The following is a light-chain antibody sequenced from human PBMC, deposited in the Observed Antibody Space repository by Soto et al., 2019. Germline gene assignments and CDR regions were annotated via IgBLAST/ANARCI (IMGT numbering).Light chain of an antibody. CDR1: QYIGSA. CDR3: QQYNDWPLT. Sequence: EVVLTQSPATLSVSPGDRATLSCRASQYIGSAVAWYHQRSGQAPRLLIFDASIRVPTTPARFSGSVSGTEFTLTISSLESEDFALYYCQQYNDWPLTFGQGTKVDI. J-gene: IGKJ1*01. V-gene: IGKV3-15*01. CDR2: DAS.